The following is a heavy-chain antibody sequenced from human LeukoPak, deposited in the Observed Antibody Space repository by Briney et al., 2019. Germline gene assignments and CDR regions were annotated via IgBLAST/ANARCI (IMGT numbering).Heavy chain of an antibody. CDR1: GGTFSGYA. J-gene: IGHJ6*03. D-gene: IGHD6-13*01. Sequence: ASVKVSCKASGGTFSGYAFSWVRQAPGQGREWMGGIIPIFGTANYAQKLQGRVTITTDESTSTAYMELSSLRSEDTAIYYCAKHAGEYYYYMDVWGKGTTVTVSS. CDR3: AKHAGEYYYYMDV. V-gene: IGHV1-69*05. CDR2: IIPIFGTA.